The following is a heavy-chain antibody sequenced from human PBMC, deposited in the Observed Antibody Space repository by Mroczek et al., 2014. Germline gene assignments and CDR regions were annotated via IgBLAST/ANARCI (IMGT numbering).Heavy chain of an antibody. D-gene: IGHD6-13*01. V-gene: IGHV4-34*01. J-gene: IGHJ6*02. CDR1: GGSFSGYY. Sequence: QVQLQQWGAGLLKPSETLSLTCAVYGGSFSGYYWSWIRQPPGKGLEWIGEVNHSGSTNYNPSLKSRVTISVDTSKNQFSLKLSSVTAADTAVYYCARDSSSWQILYYYYYGMDVWGQGTTVTVSS. CDR2: VNHSGST. CDR3: ARDSSSWQILYYYYYGMDV.